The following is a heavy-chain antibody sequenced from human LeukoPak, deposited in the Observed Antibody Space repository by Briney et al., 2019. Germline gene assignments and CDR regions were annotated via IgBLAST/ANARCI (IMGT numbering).Heavy chain of an antibody. CDR1: GXSFSSYA. CDR2: ISNNGGST. V-gene: IGHV3-64*01. D-gene: IGHD3-22*01. J-gene: IGHJ1*01. CDR3: ARERGYSDSSGYYAD. Sequence: GGSLRLSCAASGXSFSSYAVHWVRQAPGKGQEYVSTISNNGGSTKYANSVKGRFTISRDNSRNTLYLQMGSLRAEDMAVYYCARERGYSDSSGYYADWGQGTLVTVSS.